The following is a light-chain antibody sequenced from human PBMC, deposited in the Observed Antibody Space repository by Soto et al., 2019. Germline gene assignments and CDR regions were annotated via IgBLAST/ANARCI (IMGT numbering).Light chain of an antibody. CDR3: KSADSSGTYV. CDR1: ALPKQY. V-gene: IGLV3-25*02. CDR2: KDS. J-gene: IGLJ1*01. Sequence: YELPQPPSVSVSPGQTASITCSGDALPKQYAYWYQQKPGQAPVLVIYKDSERPSGIPERFSGSSSGTTVTLTISGVQAEDEADYYCKSADSSGTYVLGTGTKVTV.